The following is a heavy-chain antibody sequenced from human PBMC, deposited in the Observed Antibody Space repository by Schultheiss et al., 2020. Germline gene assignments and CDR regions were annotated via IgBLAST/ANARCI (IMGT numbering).Heavy chain of an antibody. CDR1: GFIFSTSW. J-gene: IGHJ4*02. CDR2: IDQSGGDK. CDR3: VRDRQLSY. D-gene: IGHD2-2*01. Sequence: GESLKISCAASGFIFSTSWMTWVRQVPGKGLEWVANIDQSGGDKHYVDSVKGRFTISRDNANNSLSLQMNNLRAEDTAVYYCVRDRQLSYWGRGTLVTVSS. V-gene: IGHV3-7*04.